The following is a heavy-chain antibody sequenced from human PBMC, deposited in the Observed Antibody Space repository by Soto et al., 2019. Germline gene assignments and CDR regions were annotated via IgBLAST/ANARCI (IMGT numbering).Heavy chain of an antibody. V-gene: IGHV3-33*01. J-gene: IGHJ6*02. D-gene: IGHD3-10*01. Sequence: QVQLVESGGGVVQPGMSLRLSCAASGFTFSSYGMHWVRQAPGKGLEWVAVIWYDGSNKYYADSVKGRFTISRDNSKNTLYLQMNSLRAEDTAVYYCARDTTRAMLRIYYGMDVWGQGTTVTVSS. CDR1: GFTFSSYG. CDR3: ARDTTRAMLRIYYGMDV. CDR2: IWYDGSNK.